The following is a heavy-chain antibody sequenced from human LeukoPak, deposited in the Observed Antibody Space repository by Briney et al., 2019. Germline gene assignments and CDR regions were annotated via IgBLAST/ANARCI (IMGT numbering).Heavy chain of an antibody. Sequence: GGSLRLSCAASGFTFSDYYMSWIRQAPGKGREWVSYISSSGSTIYYAASVKGRFTISRDNAKNSLYLQMNSLRAEDTAVYYCARDRLRIFGVVTYMFDYWGQGTLVTVSS. V-gene: IGHV3-11*01. CDR3: ARDRLRIFGVVTYMFDY. D-gene: IGHD3-3*01. CDR2: ISSSGSTI. J-gene: IGHJ4*02. CDR1: GFTFSDYY.